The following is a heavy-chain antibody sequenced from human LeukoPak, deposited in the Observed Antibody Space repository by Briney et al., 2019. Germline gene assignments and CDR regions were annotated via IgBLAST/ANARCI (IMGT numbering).Heavy chain of an antibody. CDR1: GFTLSSYL. Sequence: GGSLRLSCAASGFTLSSYLMSWVRQAPGRGLEWVANIKKDGSEENYLDSVKGRFTISRDNAKNSLYLQMNSLRAEDTAVYYCAREKGNYDGYYNYYMDVWGKGTTVTVSS. D-gene: IGHD4-11*01. CDR3: AREKGNYDGYYNYYMDV. CDR2: IKKDGSEE. J-gene: IGHJ6*03. V-gene: IGHV3-7*01.